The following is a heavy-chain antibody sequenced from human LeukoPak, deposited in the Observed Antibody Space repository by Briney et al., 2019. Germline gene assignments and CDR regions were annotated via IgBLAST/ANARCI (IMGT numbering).Heavy chain of an antibody. D-gene: IGHD7-27*01. CDR2: ISLRGDIT. V-gene: IGHV3-23*01. CDR1: GFTFTING. J-gene: IGHJ1*01. CDR3: AKDDAWGRFQH. Sequence: GGSLRLSCAASGFTFTINGINWVRQAPGKALECVSGISLRGDITYYSDSEQGWFPISRYNSKNPVYLQMNSVRAEDTAVYFCAKDDAWGRFQHWGRGTLVTVCS.